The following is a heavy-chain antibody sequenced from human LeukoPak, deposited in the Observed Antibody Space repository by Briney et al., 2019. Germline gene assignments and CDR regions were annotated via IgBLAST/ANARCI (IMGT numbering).Heavy chain of an antibody. V-gene: IGHV3-30*18. CDR2: ISYDGSNK. Sequence: GRSLRLSCAASGFTFSSYGMHWVRQAPGKGLEWVAVISYDGSNKYYADSVKGRFTISRDNSKNTLYLQMNSLRAEDTAVYYCAKAYYYDSSSYYSDYWGQGTLVTVSS. CDR1: GFTFSSYG. J-gene: IGHJ4*02. CDR3: AKAYYYDSSSYYSDY. D-gene: IGHD3-22*01.